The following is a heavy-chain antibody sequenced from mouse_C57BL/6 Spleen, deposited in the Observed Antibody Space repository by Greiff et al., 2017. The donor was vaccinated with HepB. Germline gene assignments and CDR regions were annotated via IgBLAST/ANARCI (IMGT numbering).Heavy chain of an antibody. CDR3: ARDYGSRGYYAMDY. Sequence: VKLMESGGGLVKPGGSLKLSCAASGFTFSSYAMSWVRQTPEKRLEWVATISDGGSYTYYPDNVKGRFTISRDNAKNNLYLQMSHLKSEDTAMYYCARDYGSRGYYAMDYWGQGTSVTVSS. D-gene: IGHD1-1*01. V-gene: IGHV5-4*01. CDR1: GFTFSSYA. CDR2: ISDGGSYT. J-gene: IGHJ4*01.